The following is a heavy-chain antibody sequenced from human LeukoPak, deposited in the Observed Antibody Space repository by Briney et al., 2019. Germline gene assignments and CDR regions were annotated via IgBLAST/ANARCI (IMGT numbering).Heavy chain of an antibody. V-gene: IGHV4-39*07. Sequence: SETLSLTCTVSGGSISSISYYWGWIRQPPGKGLEWIGSIYYSGITFYNPSLKSRVTISVDTSKNQFSLKLSSVTAADTAMYYCARAPQGYYGSSGAFDIWGQGTMVTVSS. D-gene: IGHD3-22*01. CDR1: GGSISSISYY. CDR3: ARAPQGYYGSSGAFDI. J-gene: IGHJ3*02. CDR2: IYYSGIT.